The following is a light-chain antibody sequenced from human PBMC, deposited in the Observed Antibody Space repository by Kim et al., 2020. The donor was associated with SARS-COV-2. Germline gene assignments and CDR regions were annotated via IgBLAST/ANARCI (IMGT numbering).Light chain of an antibody. Sequence: EIVLTQSPGTLSLSPGERAALSCRASQRVGSSYLAWYQQKPGQAPRLLIYGASSRATGIPDRFSGSGSGTDFTLTISRLEPEDFAVYYCQQYGTSPKTFGPGTKVDIK. V-gene: IGKV3-20*01. CDR1: QRVGSSY. CDR3: QQYGTSPKT. CDR2: GAS. J-gene: IGKJ3*01.